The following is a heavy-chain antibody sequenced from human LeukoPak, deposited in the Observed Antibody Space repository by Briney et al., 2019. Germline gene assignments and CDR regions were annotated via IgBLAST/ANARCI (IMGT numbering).Heavy chain of an antibody. V-gene: IGHV3-21*04. D-gene: IGHD3-22*01. CDR3: AKRDYFDSSGFSPLFQH. CDR1: GFTFSSYS. J-gene: IGHJ1*01. Sequence: GGSLRLSCAASGFTFSSYSMNWVRQAPGKGLEWVSSISSSSSYIYYADSVKGRFTVSRDNSQNTLYLQLSNLRAEDTAVYYCAKRDYFDSSGFSPLFQHWGQGTLVTVSS. CDR2: ISSSSSYI.